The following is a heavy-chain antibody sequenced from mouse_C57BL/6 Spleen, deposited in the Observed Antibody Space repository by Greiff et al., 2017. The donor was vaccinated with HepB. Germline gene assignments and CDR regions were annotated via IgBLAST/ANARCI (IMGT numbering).Heavy chain of an antibody. V-gene: IGHV1-50*01. CDR1: GYTFTSYW. Sequence: QVQLQQPEAELVKPGASVKLSCKASGYTFTSYWMQWVKQRPGQGLEWIGEIDPSDSYTNYNQKFKGKATLTVDTSSSTAYMQLSSLTSEDSAVYYCARSRGFDYWGQGTTLTVSS. J-gene: IGHJ2*01. CDR3: ARSRGFDY. CDR2: IDPSDSYT.